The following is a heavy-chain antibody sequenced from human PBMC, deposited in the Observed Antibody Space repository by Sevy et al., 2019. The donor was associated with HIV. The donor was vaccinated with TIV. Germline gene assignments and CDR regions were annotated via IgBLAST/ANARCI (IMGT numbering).Heavy chain of an antibody. CDR3: ATTKDYYDSSGYPFDD. D-gene: IGHD3-22*01. CDR2: FDPEDGET. CDR1: GSTLTKLS. V-gene: IGHV1-24*01. J-gene: IGHJ4*02. Sequence: ASVKVSCKVSGSTLTKLSMHWVRQAPGKGLEWMATFDPEDGETIYAQKFQGRVTMTGDTSTDTAYMELSSLRSEDTAVYYCATTKDYYDSSGYPFDDWGQGTLVTVSS.